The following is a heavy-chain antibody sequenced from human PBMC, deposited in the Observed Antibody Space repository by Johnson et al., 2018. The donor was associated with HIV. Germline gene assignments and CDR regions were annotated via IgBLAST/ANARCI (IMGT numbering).Heavy chain of an antibody. CDR3: ARATYYDSRDDAFDI. Sequence: QVQLVESGGGVVQPGRSLRLSCAASGYTFSSYGMHWVRQAPGKELEWVAVTWYDGSNKYYADYVKGRITNSRYNSKNQMYLQMNSLRAEETALYYCARATYYDSRDDAFDIWGQGTMVTVSS. V-gene: IGHV3-33*01. J-gene: IGHJ3*02. CDR1: GYTFSSYG. CDR2: TWYDGSNK. D-gene: IGHD3-22*01.